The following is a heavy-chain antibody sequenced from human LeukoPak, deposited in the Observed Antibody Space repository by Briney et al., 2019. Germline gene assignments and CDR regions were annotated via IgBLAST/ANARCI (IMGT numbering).Heavy chain of an antibody. D-gene: IGHD1-1*01. J-gene: IGHJ5*02. CDR1: GFTFSSYG. Sequence: GGSLRLSCAASGFTFSSYGMHWVRQAPGKGLGWVAVISYDGSNKYYADSLKGRFTISRDNSKNTLYLPMNSLRAEDTAVYYCAKDLGVGLERRFDPWRQGTPVTVSS. CDR3: AKDLGVGLERRFDP. V-gene: IGHV3-30*18. CDR2: ISYDGSNK.